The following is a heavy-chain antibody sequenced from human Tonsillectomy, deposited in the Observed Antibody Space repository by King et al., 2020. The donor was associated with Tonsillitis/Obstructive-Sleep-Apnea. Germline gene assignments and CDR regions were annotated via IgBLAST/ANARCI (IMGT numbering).Heavy chain of an antibody. CDR2: IDPSDSYT. CDR1: GYSFTSYW. D-gene: IGHD2-8*01. Sequence: VQLVESGAEVKKPGESLRISCKGSGYSFTSYWISWVRQMPGKGLEWMGRIDPSDSYTNYSPSFQGHVTITADKSISPAYLQWSSLKASDTAIYYCPRLYCTNGVCPDYWGQGTLVTVSS. CDR3: PRLYCTNGVCPDY. J-gene: IGHJ4*02. V-gene: IGHV5-10-1*03.